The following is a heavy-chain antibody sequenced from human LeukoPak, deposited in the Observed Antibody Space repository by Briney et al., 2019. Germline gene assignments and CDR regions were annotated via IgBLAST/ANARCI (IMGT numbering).Heavy chain of an antibody. V-gene: IGHV4-34*01. CDR2: INHSGST. CDR1: GGSISNYY. CDR3: ARPLLKQQLVMSMDV. Sequence: SETLSLTCTVSGGSISNYYWSWIRQPPGKGLEWIGEINHSGSTNYNPSLKSRVTISVDTSKNQFSLKLSSVTAADTAVYYCARPLLKQQLVMSMDVWGQGTTVTVSS. D-gene: IGHD6-13*01. J-gene: IGHJ6*02.